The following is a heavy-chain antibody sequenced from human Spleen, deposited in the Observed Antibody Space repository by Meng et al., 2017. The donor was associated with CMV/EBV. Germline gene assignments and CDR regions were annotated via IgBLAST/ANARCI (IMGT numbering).Heavy chain of an antibody. Sequence: SETLSLTCSVSGDSISNSYWTWIRQPPGKGLEWIGNIYNRGGPNYNPSLKSRVTISGDTSKNQFSLRLDSVTAADTAVYYCAKRSQWLIGIYYYYGLDVWGQGTTVTSP. V-gene: IGHV4-59*01. D-gene: IGHD6-19*01. CDR2: IYNRGGP. CDR1: GDSISNSY. CDR3: AKRSQWLIGIYYYYGLDV. J-gene: IGHJ6*02.